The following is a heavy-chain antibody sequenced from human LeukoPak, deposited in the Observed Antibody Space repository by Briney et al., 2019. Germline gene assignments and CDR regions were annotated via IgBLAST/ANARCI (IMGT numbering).Heavy chain of an antibody. Sequence: GGSLRLSCAASGFTFSSYAMSWVRQAPGKGLEWVSAISGGGGTTYYPDSVRGRFTISRDNSKNTLYLQMNSLRAEDTAVYYCAKARDLAIVAAHFDYWGQGTLVTVSS. CDR1: GFTFSSYA. CDR2: ISGGGGTT. D-gene: IGHD1-26*01. CDR3: AKARDLAIVAAHFDY. V-gene: IGHV3-23*01. J-gene: IGHJ4*02.